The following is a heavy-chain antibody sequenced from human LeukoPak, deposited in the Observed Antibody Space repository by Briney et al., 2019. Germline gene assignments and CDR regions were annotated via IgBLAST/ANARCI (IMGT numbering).Heavy chain of an antibody. Sequence: GASVKVSCKASGYTFTSYAMNWVRQAPGQGLEWMGWINTNTGNPTYAQGFTGRFVFSLDTSVSTAYLQISSLKAEDTAVYYCARVSLPYYYDSSGYGYWGQGTLVTVSS. CDR3: ARVSLPYYYDSSGYGY. CDR2: INTNTGNP. V-gene: IGHV7-4-1*02. J-gene: IGHJ4*02. D-gene: IGHD3-22*01. CDR1: GYTFTSYA.